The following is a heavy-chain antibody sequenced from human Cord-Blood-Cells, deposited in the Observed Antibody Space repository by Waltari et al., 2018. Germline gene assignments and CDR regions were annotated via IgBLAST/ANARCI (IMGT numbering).Heavy chain of an antibody. Sequence: QVQLQESGPGLVKPSETLSLTCTVSGGSISSYYWSWIRQPPGKGLEWIGYIYYSGSTNYHPALESPVTISVDTSKNRCSLKLSSVTAADTAVYYCARLDSSGYYSYWGQGTLVTVSS. CDR2: IYYSGST. CDR3: ARLDSSGYYSY. J-gene: IGHJ4*02. D-gene: IGHD3-22*01. CDR1: GGSISSYY. V-gene: IGHV4-59*08.